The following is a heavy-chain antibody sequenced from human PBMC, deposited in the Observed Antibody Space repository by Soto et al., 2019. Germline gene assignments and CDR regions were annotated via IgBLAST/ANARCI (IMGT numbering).Heavy chain of an antibody. CDR1: GFSFSTYT. CDR3: AKDDRFLNTAMVTQCFDY. V-gene: IGHV3-21*04. CDR2: TNGRVNYI. J-gene: IGHJ4*02. D-gene: IGHD5-18*01. Sequence: GGSLCLACPSSGFSFSTYTLNWVRHAPGKGLDWVSSTNGRVNYIYYAESVKGRFTISIDNSNNRLYLQMNSVRAEDTAVYYCAKDDRFLNTAMVTQCFDYWGQGT.